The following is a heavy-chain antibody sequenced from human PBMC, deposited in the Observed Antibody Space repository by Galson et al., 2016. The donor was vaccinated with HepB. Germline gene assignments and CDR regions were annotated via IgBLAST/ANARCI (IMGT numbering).Heavy chain of an antibody. J-gene: IGHJ4*02. CDR2: ISFSSSPI. D-gene: IGHD3-16*01. Sequence: SLRLSCAASGFTFSTYSMNWVRQAPGKGLEWVSYISFSSSPIYYADSVKGRFTISRDNAKNSLYLQMNSLRAEDTAVYYCARDAVMITFGEPLVDYWGQGTLVTVSS. V-gene: IGHV3-48*01. CDR1: GFTFSTYS. CDR3: ARDAVMITFGEPLVDY.